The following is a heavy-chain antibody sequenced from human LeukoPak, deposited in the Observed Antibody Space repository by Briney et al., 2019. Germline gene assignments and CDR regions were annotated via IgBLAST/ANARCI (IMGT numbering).Heavy chain of an antibody. D-gene: IGHD3-22*01. CDR1: GFTFSSYW. CDR3: ARDVTKVIVVVYDAFDI. J-gene: IGHJ3*02. V-gene: IGHV3-7*01. CDR2: IKQDGSEK. Sequence: GGSLRLSCAASGFTFSSYWMSWARQAPGKGLEWVANIKQDGSEKYYVDSVKGRFTISRDNAKNSLYLQMNSLRAEDTAVYYCARDVTKVIVVVYDAFDIWGQGTMVTVSS.